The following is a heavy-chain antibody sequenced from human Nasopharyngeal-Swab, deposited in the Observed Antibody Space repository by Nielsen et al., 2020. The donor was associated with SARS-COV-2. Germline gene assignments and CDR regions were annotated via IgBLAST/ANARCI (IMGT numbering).Heavy chain of an antibody. CDR1: GFTFSSFG. J-gene: IGHJ4*02. D-gene: IGHD4-17*01. Sequence: GGSLRLSCAASGFTFSSFGMHWVRQAPGKGLEWVAFIAHDASHEYYGDSEKGRFPFSRDSSQNTLYQQMDSQRGDDTAEYYCARDAPAHYGAFYWGRVTLVTVSS. CDR2: IAHDASHE. V-gene: IGHV3-30*03. CDR3: ARDAPAHYGAFY.